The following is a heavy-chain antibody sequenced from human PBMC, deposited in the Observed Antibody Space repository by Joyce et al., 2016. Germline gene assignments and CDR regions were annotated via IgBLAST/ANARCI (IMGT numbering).Heavy chain of an antibody. Sequence: QVQLQESGPGLVKPSETLSLSCTVSGGSISSYYWSWFRQPPGKGLEWIGYINHRGRTNYNPSLKSRVTISVDTSKNEFSLKVTAVTAADTAVYYCARGNDYDYWSGYEAHYFDYWGQGTLVTVSS. CDR3: ARGNDYDYWSGYEAHYFDY. CDR1: GGSISSYY. V-gene: IGHV4-59*01. J-gene: IGHJ4*02. D-gene: IGHD3-3*01. CDR2: INHRGRT.